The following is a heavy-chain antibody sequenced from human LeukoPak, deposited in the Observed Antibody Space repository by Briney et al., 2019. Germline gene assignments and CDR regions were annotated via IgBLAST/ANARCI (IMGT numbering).Heavy chain of an antibody. J-gene: IGHJ5*02. Sequence: KPSQTLSLTCAVSGGSISSGGYSWSWIRQPPGKGLEWIGYIYHSGSTYYNPSLRSRVTISVDTSKNQFSLKLSSVTAADTAVYYCARGKRFGFDPWDQGTLVTVSS. CDR2: IYHSGST. D-gene: IGHD3-16*01. V-gene: IGHV4-30-2*01. CDR1: GGSISSGGYS. CDR3: ARGKRFGFDP.